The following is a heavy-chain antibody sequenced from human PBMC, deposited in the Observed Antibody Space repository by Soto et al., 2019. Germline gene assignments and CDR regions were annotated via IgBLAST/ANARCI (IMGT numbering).Heavy chain of an antibody. D-gene: IGHD6-19*01. V-gene: IGHV3-48*01. Sequence: AGSLRLSCAASGFTFRTYTMNWARQAPGKGLEWVSYTSSSGSTIYYADSVKGRFTISRDNAKNSLYLQMNSLRAEDTAVFYCARGSEGQQWLSIAYFDFRGQGTLVTVSS. CDR3: ARGSEGQQWLSIAYFDF. CDR1: GFTFRTYT. J-gene: IGHJ4*02. CDR2: TSSSGSTI.